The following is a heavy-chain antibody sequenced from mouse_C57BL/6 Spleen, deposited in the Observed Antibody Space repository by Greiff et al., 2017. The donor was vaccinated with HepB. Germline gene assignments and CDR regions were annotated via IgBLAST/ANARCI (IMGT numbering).Heavy chain of an antibody. D-gene: IGHD3-3*01. Sequence: EVKLVESGGGLVKPGGSLKLSCAASGFTFSSYAMSWVRQTPEKRLEWVATISDGGSYTYYPDNVKGRFTISRDNAKNNLYLQMSHLKSDDTAMYYCARDEGGDVHFDYWGQGTTLTVSS. CDR1: GFTFSSYA. V-gene: IGHV5-4*01. J-gene: IGHJ2*01. CDR3: ARDEGGDVHFDY. CDR2: ISDGGSYT.